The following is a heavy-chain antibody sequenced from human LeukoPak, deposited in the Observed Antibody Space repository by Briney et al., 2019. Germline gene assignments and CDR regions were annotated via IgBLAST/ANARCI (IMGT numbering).Heavy chain of an antibody. V-gene: IGHV3-23*01. CDR3: PKDPQLLDLHYYYYYMDA. J-gene: IGHJ6*03. CDR2: LSGSGGST. CDR1: GFTFSSYA. D-gene: IGHD1-7*01. Sequence: GGSLRLSCAASGFTFSSYAMSWVRQAPGKGLERVSALSGSGGSTYYADSVKGRFTISRDNSKNTLYLQMNSLRAEDTALYYCPKDPQLLDLHYYYYYMDAWGKATTVTVSS.